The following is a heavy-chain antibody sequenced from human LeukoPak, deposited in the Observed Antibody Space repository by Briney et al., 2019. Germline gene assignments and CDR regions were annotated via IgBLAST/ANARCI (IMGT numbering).Heavy chain of an antibody. CDR3: ARTPVSDYYYYGMDV. CDR2: IKNKADGGTR. CDR1: GFTFSNAW. Sequence: GGSLRLSCAASGFTFSNAWMSWVRQAPGKGLEWVGRIKNKADGGTRDYAAPVKGRFTISRDDSKNTLYLQMNSLKTEDTAVYYCARTPVSDYYYYGMDVWGQGTTVTVSS. V-gene: IGHV3-15*01. J-gene: IGHJ6*02. D-gene: IGHD1-14*01.